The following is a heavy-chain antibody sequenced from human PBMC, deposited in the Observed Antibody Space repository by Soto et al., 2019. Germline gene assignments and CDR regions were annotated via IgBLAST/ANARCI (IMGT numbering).Heavy chain of an antibody. CDR1: GNTFTYRY. Sequence: QMQLVQSGAEVKKAGSTVTVSCQALGNTFTYRYLHWVRQAPGQALEWMGWITPFSGDVHYEQKFQGTDPLTRDRSTNTAYIRMSSLGSEDKAIYYCATGGAGSGPFTWELPDHWGQGTLVTVSS. J-gene: IGHJ4*02. V-gene: IGHV1-45*02. D-gene: IGHD1-26*01. CDR2: ITPFSGDV. CDR3: ATGGAGSGPFTWELPDH.